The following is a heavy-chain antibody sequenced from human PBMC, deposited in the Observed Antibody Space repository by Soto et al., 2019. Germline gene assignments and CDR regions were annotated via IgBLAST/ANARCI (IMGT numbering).Heavy chain of an antibody. CDR1: GGSISNYY. CDR2: IYYSGST. D-gene: IGHD3-16*01. J-gene: IGHJ4*02. V-gene: IGHV4-59*08. Sequence: SETLSLTCTVSGGSISNYYWSWIRQPPGKGLEWIGYIYYSGSTNYNPSLKSRVAMSVDTSKNQFSLKLSSVTAADTAVYYCARHGHWAPFDDWGQGTLVTVSS. CDR3: ARHGHWAPFDD.